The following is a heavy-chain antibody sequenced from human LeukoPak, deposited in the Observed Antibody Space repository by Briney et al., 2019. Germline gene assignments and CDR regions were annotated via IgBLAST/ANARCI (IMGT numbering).Heavy chain of an antibody. D-gene: IGHD3-3*01. Sequence: GGSLRLSCAASGFTFSNNWMHWVRQAPGKGLVWVSRINNDGSSTTYADSVKGRFTISRDNAKNTLYLQMSSLRDDDTAVYYCAREIYIRRDSWYDVRTFDSWGQGTLVTVSS. CDR1: GFTFSNNW. CDR3: AREIYIRRDSWYDVRTFDS. CDR2: INNDGSST. V-gene: IGHV3-74*01. J-gene: IGHJ4*02.